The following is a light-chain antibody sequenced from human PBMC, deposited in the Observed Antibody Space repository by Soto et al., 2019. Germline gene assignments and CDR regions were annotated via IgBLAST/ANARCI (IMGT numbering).Light chain of an antibody. CDR1: QSVSSY. J-gene: IGKJ3*01. CDR3: QQRSNWPST. Sequence: EIVLTQSPATLSLSPGERATLSCRASQSVSSYLAWYQQKPGQAPRLLIYDASNRATGIPARFSGSGSGTDFTLTISSLEPADFAVSYCQQRSNWPSTFGPGTKVDTK. V-gene: IGKV3-11*01. CDR2: DAS.